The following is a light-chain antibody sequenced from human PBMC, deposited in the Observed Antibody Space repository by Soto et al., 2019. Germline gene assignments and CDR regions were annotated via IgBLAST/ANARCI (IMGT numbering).Light chain of an antibody. CDR3: ETWDSSLSAAV. Sequence: QSVLTQPPSVSAAPGQKVTISCSGSSSNIESNYVSWYQQLPGTAPKLLIYDNDERPSGIPDRFPGSKSGTSATLGITGLQTGDEADYYCETWDSSLSAAVFGGGTKVTVL. CDR2: DND. V-gene: IGLV1-51*01. CDR1: SSNIESNY. J-gene: IGLJ2*01.